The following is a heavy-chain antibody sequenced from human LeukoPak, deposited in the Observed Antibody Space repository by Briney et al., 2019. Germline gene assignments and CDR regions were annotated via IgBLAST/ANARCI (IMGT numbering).Heavy chain of an antibody. D-gene: IGHD3-3*01. CDR2: IYYSGNT. J-gene: IGHJ3*02. V-gene: IGHV4-59*02. CDR1: YVSVRSFY. Sequence: SETLSLTCTVSYVSVRSFYWSWIRQPPGKGLEWIGYIYYSGNTNYNPSLKSRVTISVDTSKNQFSLKLSSVTAADTAVYYCARDFFAFDIWGQGTMVTVSS. CDR3: ARDFFAFDI.